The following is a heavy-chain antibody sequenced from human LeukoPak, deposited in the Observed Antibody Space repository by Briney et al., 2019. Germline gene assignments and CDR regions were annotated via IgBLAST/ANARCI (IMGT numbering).Heavy chain of an antibody. CDR3: AKDYAVGSIDY. V-gene: IGHV3-23*01. D-gene: IGHD3-16*01. CDR1: GFTFSGFA. J-gene: IGHJ4*02. Sequence: GGSLRLSCAASGFTFSGFAMSWIRQAPGKGLEWVSSISRSGESTFYADSVRGRFTISRDNSKNTVSLQMESLRAEDTALYYCAKDYAVGSIDYWGQGALVTVSS. CDR2: ISRSGEST.